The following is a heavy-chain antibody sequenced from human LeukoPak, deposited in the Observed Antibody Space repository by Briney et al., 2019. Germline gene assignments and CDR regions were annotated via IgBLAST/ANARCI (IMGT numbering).Heavy chain of an antibody. CDR2: INPKSAGT. V-gene: IGHV1-2*02. J-gene: IGHJ4*02. D-gene: IGHD3-10*01. Sequence: GGSLRLSCAASGFTFSSYGMHWVRQAPGQGLEWMGWINPKSAGTNYAQKFQGRVTMTRDTSTSTAYMELSRLTSDDTAFYYCARVFPNYYGTSAIYYFDYWGQGTLVTVSS. CDR1: GFTFSSYG. CDR3: ARVFPNYYGTSAIYYFDY.